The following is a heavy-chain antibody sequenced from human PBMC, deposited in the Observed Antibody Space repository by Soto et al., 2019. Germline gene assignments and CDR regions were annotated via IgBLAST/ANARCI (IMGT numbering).Heavy chain of an antibody. D-gene: IGHD4-17*01. Sequence: SETLSLTCTVSGSSISDEYHWTWLRQSPAKGLEWIGYISYTGTTYYNPSLKSRVTISGDTSKNQFSLRMASVTAADTAVYYCARQPTVTTTRRFFDSWGQGSLVTVSS. CDR2: ISYTGTT. CDR1: GSSISDEYH. CDR3: ARQPTVTTTRRFFDS. V-gene: IGHV4-30-4*01. J-gene: IGHJ4*02.